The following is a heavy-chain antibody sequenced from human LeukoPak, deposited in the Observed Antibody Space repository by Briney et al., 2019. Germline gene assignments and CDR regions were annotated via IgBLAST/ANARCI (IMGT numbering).Heavy chain of an antibody. CDR1: GGSISSGGYY. CDR2: IYYSGST. V-gene: IGHV4-31*03. J-gene: IGHJ4*02. CDR3: ARRPYSGSYFDY. D-gene: IGHD1-26*01. Sequence: SQTLSLTCTVSGGSISSGGYYWSWIRQHPGKSLEWIGYIYYSGSTYYNPSLKSRVTISVDTSKNQFSLKLSSVTAADTAVYYCARRPYSGSYFDYWGQGTLVTVSS.